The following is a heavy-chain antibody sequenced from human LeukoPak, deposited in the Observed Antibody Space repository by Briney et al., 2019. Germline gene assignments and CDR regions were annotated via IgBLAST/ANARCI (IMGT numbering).Heavy chain of an antibody. CDR2: ISSSSSYT. CDR3: AREPIQLWLRGAFDI. V-gene: IGHV3-11*05. Sequence: GGSLRLSCAASGFTLSDYYMSWIRQAPGKGLEWVSYISSSSSYTNYADSVKGRFTISRDNARNSLYLQMNSLRAEDTAVYYCAREPIQLWLRGAFDIWGQGTMVTVSS. D-gene: IGHD5-18*01. J-gene: IGHJ3*02. CDR1: GFTLSDYY.